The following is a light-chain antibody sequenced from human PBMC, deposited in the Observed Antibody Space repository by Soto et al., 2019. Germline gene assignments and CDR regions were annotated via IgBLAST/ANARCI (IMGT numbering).Light chain of an antibody. J-gene: IGKJ1*01. CDR3: QQSYAFPWT. CDR1: RSISTY. CDR2: SAS. V-gene: IGKV1-39*01. Sequence: DIQMTQSPSSLSASVGDRVTITCRASRSISTYLNWHQQKAGKAPKLLIYSASSLQSGVPSRFTGSGSGTDFTLTISSLQPEDFATYYCQQSYAFPWTFGQGTKVEV.